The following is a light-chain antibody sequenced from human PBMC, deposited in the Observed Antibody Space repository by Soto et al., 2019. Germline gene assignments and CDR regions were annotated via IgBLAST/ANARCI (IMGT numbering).Light chain of an antibody. CDR3: LQDYHYAPT. J-gene: IGKJ1*01. CDR2: AAS. V-gene: IGKV1-6*01. Sequence: AIQMPQSPSSLSASVGDRVTITCRASQGIRTDLGWYQHKPGKAPKLLIYAASSLQSGVPSRFSGSGSGTDFTLTISSLQPEDFATYYCLQDYHYAPTFGEGTKGEIK. CDR1: QGIRTD.